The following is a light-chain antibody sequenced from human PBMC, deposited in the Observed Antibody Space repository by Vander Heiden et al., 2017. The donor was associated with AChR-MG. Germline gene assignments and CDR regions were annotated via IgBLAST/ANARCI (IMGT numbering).Light chain of an antibody. CDR3: QHYDKNIHT. J-gene: IGKJ3*01. Sequence: EIVLTQSPGTLSLSPGERATLSCRATQSISTNYLAWYQQKPGQAPRLLIYGSSSRATDIPDRFSGSGSGTDFTLTINRLEPEDFAVYYCQHYDKNIHTFGHGTRVDIK. CDR1: QSISTNY. CDR2: GSS. V-gene: IGKV3-20*01.